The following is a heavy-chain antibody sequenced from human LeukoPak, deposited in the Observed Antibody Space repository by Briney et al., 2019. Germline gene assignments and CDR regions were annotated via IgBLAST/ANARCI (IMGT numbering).Heavy chain of an antibody. J-gene: IGHJ4*02. CDR1: GYTFTVYY. D-gene: IGHD2-15*01. CDR3: ARGGQILEVITATFDY. CDR2: INTNNGGT. V-gene: IGHV1-2*02. Sequence: ASVRVSCKASGYTFTVYYLHWVRQAPRQGPEWMGWINTNNGGTNYAQRFQGRVTMTRDTSISTAYMELSSLRSDDTAVYYCARGGQILEVITATFDYWGQGTLVTVSS.